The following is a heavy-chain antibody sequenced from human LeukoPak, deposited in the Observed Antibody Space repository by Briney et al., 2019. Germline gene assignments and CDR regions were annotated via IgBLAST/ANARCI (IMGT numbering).Heavy chain of an antibody. Sequence: ASVKVSCKTSGYTFTSYGISWVRQAPGQGLEWMGCISADNGKTNYAQKLQGRVTMTTDTSTTTAYVELRSLRSDDTAVYYCARRGYPVYYYYMDVWGKGTTVTISS. CDR1: GYTFTSYG. CDR2: ISADNGKT. V-gene: IGHV1-18*01. J-gene: IGHJ6*03. CDR3: ARRGYPVYYYYMDV. D-gene: IGHD5-12*01.